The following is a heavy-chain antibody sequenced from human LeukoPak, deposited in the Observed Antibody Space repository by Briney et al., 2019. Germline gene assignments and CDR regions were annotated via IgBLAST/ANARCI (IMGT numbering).Heavy chain of an antibody. CDR2: MNPNSGNT. Sequence: ASVKVSCKTSGYTFTSYDINWVRQATGQGLEWMGWMNPNSGNTGYAQKFQGRVTMTRNTSISTAYMELSSLRSEDTAVYYCARAVPHYDILTWPYYYYMDVWGKGTTVTISS. J-gene: IGHJ6*03. V-gene: IGHV1-8*01. CDR1: GYTFTSYD. CDR3: ARAVPHYDILTWPYYYYMDV. D-gene: IGHD3-9*01.